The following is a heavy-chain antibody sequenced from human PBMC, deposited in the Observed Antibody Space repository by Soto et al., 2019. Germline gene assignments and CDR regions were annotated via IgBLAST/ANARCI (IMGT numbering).Heavy chain of an antibody. Sequence: ASVKVSCKASGYTFTSYYMHWVRQAPGQGLEWMGIINPSGGSTSYAQKFQGRVTMTRDTSTSTVYMELSSLRSEDTAVYYCARDQFVAVTIYYYYYGMDVWGQGTTVTVSS. CDR2: INPSGGST. J-gene: IGHJ6*02. CDR1: GYTFTSYY. D-gene: IGHD4-17*01. V-gene: IGHV1-46*01. CDR3: ARDQFVAVTIYYYYYGMDV.